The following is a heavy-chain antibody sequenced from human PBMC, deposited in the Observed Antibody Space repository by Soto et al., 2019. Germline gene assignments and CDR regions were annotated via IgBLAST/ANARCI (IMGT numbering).Heavy chain of an antibody. D-gene: IGHD2-15*01. CDR1: GFTFSSYA. CDR3: SKERGVVVVAASPGNWFDP. CDR2: ISGSGGST. Sequence: GGSLRLSCAASGFTFSSYAMSWVRQAPGKGLEWVSAISGSGGSTYYADSVKGRFTISRDNSKNTLYLQMNSLRAEDTAVYYCSKERGVVVVAASPGNWFDPWGQGTLVTVSS. V-gene: IGHV3-23*01. J-gene: IGHJ5*02.